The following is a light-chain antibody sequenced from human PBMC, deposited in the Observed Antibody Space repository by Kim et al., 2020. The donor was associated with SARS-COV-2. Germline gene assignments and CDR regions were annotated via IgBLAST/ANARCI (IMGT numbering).Light chain of an antibody. Sequence: QSALTQPPSVSGSPGQSVAISCTGTDSDVGSYNRVSWYQQPPGTAPRLIIYEVNNRPSGVPDRFSGSKSGNTASLTISGLRTEDEADYYCTSYTTRNTLIFGGGTKVTVL. CDR1: DSDVGSYNR. J-gene: IGLJ2*01. CDR3: TSYTTRNTLI. V-gene: IGLV2-18*02. CDR2: EVN.